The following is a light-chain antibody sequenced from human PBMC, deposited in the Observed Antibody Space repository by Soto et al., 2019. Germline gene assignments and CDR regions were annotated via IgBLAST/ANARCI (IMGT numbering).Light chain of an antibody. CDR3: CSYVGSSTHMI. CDR2: EVS. CDR1: SSDVGSYNL. J-gene: IGLJ2*01. Sequence: QSALTQPASVSGSPGQSITISCTGTSSDVGSYNLVSWYQQHPGKAPKLMIYEVSKRPSGVSTRFSGYKSGNTASLTISGLQAEDEADYYCCSYVGSSTHMIFGGGTKLAVL. V-gene: IGLV2-23*02.